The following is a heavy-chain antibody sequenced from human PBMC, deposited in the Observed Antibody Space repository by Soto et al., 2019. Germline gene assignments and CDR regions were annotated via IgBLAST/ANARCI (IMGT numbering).Heavy chain of an antibody. V-gene: IGHV3-21*01. D-gene: IGHD6-13*01. CDR1: GFTFSSYS. CDR3: ASRGSSSWQSYYYYYMDV. J-gene: IGHJ6*03. CDR2: ISSSSSYI. Sequence: GGSLRLSCAASGFTFSSYSMNWVRQAPGKGLEWVSSISSSSSYIYYADSVKGRFTISRDNAKNSLYLQMNSLRAEDTAVYYCASRGSSSWQSYYYYYMDVWGKGTTVTVSS.